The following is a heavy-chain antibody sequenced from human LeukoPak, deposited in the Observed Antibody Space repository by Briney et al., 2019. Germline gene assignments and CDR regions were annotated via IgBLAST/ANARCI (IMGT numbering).Heavy chain of an antibody. CDR3: AKGRYQLLWSDY. CDR2: ISGSGGST. CDR1: GFTFSSYG. J-gene: IGHJ4*02. Sequence: GGTLRLSCAASGFTFSSYGMSWVRQAPGKGLEWVSAISGSGGSTYYADSVKGRFTISRDNSKNTLYLQMNSLRAEDTAVYYCAKGRYQLLWSDYWGQGTLVTVSS. D-gene: IGHD2-2*01. V-gene: IGHV3-23*01.